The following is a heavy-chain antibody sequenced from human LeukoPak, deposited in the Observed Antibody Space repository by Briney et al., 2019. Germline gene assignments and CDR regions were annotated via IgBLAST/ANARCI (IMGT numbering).Heavy chain of an antibody. D-gene: IGHD3-10*01. Sequence: GGSLRLSCAASGFTFSSYWMHWVRQAPGKGLVWVSRINSDGSSTSYADSVKGRFTISRDNAKNTLYLQMNSLRAEDTAVYYCAREEIYYGSGSYTIDNWGQGTLVTVSS. CDR3: AREEIYYGSGSYTIDN. V-gene: IGHV3-74*01. CDR1: GFTFSSYW. CDR2: INSDGSST. J-gene: IGHJ4*02.